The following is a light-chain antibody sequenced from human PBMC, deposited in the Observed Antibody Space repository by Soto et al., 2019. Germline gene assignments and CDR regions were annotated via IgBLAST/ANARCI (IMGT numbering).Light chain of an antibody. CDR1: SSDVGGYNY. J-gene: IGLJ1*01. Sequence: QSALTQPASVSGSPGQSITISGTGTSSDVGGYNYVSWYQQHPGKAPKLMIYDVSNRPSGVSNRFSGSKSGNTASRSISGRQAEDEADYSCSSYTGSSLYVFGPGTKLTVL. V-gene: IGLV2-14*01. CDR2: DVS. CDR3: SSYTGSSLYV.